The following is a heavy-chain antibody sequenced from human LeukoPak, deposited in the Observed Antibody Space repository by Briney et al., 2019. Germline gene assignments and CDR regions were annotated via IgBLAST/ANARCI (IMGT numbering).Heavy chain of an antibody. CDR1: GFTFSAYS. D-gene: IGHD6-13*01. CDR2: ISFNSDYM. Sequence: GGSLRLSCVVSGFTFSAYSMNWVRQAPGKGLEWVSSISFNSDYMYYADSVKGRFTISRDDARNSLYLQMNSLRAEDTAVYYCARVGSWYYFDSWGQGTLVTVSS. V-gene: IGHV3-21*01. CDR3: ARVGSWYYFDS. J-gene: IGHJ4*02.